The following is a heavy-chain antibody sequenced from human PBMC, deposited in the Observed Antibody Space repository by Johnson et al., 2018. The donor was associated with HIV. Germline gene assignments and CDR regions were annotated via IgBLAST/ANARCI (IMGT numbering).Heavy chain of an antibody. V-gene: IGHV3-NL1*01. J-gene: IGHJ3*02. Sequence: VQLVESGGGVVQPGRSLRLSCAASGFTFSTYAMHWVRQAPGKGLVWVARIYSDGSDTAYADSVKGRFTISRDNSKNTLYVQMNSLRAEDTAVYYCVKDRGSPGIPTAFDIWGQGTMVTVSS. CDR1: GFTFSTYA. D-gene: IGHD1-26*01. CDR2: IYSDGSDT. CDR3: VKDRGSPGIPTAFDI.